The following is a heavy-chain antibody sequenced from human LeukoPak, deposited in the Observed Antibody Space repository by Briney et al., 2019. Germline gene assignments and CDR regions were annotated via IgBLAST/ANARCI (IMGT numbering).Heavy chain of an antibody. V-gene: IGHV1-2*02. J-gene: IGHJ4*02. D-gene: IGHD3-22*01. CDR3: ARGRNYYDSSGYYFNNKGYYFDY. CDR2: INPNSGGT. CDR1: GYTFTGYY. Sequence: GASVKASCKASGYTFTGYYMHWVRQAPGQGLEWMGWINPNSGGTNYAQKFQGRVTMTMDTSISTAYMELSRLRSDDTAVYYCARGRNYYDSSGYYFNNKGYYFDYWGQGTLVTVSS.